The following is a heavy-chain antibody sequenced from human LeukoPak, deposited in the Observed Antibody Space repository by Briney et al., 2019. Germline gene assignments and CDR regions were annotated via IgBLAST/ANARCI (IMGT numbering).Heavy chain of an antibody. CDR3: ARGGPDYYDSSGYYHFDY. J-gene: IGHJ4*02. CDR2: IYYSGST. D-gene: IGHD3-22*01. Sequence: SETLSLTCTVSGGSISSGGYYWSWIRQHPGKGLEWIGYIYYSGSTYYNPSLKSRVTMSVDTSKNQFSLKLSSVTAADTAVYYCARGGPDYYDSSGYYHFDYWGQGTLVTVSS. CDR1: GGSISSGGYY. V-gene: IGHV4-31*03.